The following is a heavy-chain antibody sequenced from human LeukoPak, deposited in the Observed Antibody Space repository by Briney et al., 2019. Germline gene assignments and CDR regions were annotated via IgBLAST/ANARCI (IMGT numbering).Heavy chain of an antibody. J-gene: IGHJ6*03. CDR2: INQTGKTKYNPSLT. V-gene: IGHV4-34*01. CDR1: GVSLSGLY. CDR3: ARVRHDPLEYGYYMDV. D-gene: IGHD2-2*01. Sequence: SETLSLTCAVDGVSLSGLYWTWIRQPPAKGLEWIGDINQTGKTKYNPSLTDYNPSLKSRVTISVDSSRNQLSLKMNSVTAADTGVYYCARVRHDPLEYGYYMDVWGTGTTVTVSS.